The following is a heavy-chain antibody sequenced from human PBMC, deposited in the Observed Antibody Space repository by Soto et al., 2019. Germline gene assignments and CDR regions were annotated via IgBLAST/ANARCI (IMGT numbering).Heavy chain of an antibody. CDR2: MNPINGAT. V-gene: IGHV1-8*02. Sequence: ASVKVSCKASGYDFTAYDINWVRQASGQGLEWMGWMNPINGATGFAQRFQGRVSMTRNTATDTAYLDLTGLRSDDTAVYYCGRGPSPRAPAGGTPYYFAMDVWGQGTTGKVSS. D-gene: IGHD6-13*01. J-gene: IGHJ6*02. CDR1: GYDFTAYD. CDR3: GRGPSPRAPAGGTPYYFAMDV.